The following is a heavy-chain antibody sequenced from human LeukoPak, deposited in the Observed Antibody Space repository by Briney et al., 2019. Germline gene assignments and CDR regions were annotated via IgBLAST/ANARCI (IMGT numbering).Heavy chain of an antibody. CDR3: ARGGMYYYDGSGYFDY. CDR1: GFTFRSHT. D-gene: IGHD3-22*01. J-gene: IGHJ4*02. Sequence: GGSLRLSCAASGFTFRSHTVHWVRQAPGKGLEWVAGISYDGSTKYYADSVKDRFTISRDNSRNTLYLQMNSPRPEDTAVYYFARGGMYYYDGSGYFDYWGQGTLVTVSS. V-gene: IGHV3-30*04. CDR2: ISYDGSTK.